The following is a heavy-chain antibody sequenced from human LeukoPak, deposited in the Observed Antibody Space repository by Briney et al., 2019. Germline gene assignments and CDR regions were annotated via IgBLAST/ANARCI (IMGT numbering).Heavy chain of an antibody. CDR1: GFTFSSYS. CDR2: ISSSSSYI. V-gene: IGHV3-21*01. CDR3: ARDPAMTTVTTFDY. J-gene: IGHJ4*02. Sequence: PGGSLRLSCAASGFTFSSYSMNWVRQAPGKGLEWASSISSSSSYIYYADSVKGRFTISRDNAKNSLYLQMNSLRAEDTAVYYCARDPAMTTVTTFDYWGQGTLVTVSS. D-gene: IGHD4-17*01.